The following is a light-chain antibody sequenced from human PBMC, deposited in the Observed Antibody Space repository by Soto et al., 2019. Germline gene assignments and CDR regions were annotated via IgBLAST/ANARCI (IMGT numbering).Light chain of an antibody. Sequence: NFMLPQPHSVSESPGKTVTISCTRSSGSIASDYVQWYQQRPGSAPTTVIYEDNQRPSGVPARFSGSIDSSSNSASLTISGLKTEDEADYYCQSYDSSNVVFGGGTKVTVL. J-gene: IGLJ2*01. CDR1: SGSIASDY. CDR2: EDN. V-gene: IGLV6-57*03. CDR3: QSYDSSNVV.